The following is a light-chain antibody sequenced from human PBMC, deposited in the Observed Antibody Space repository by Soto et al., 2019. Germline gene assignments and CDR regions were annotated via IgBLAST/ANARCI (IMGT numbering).Light chain of an antibody. Sequence: EIVLTQSPGTPSLSPGETATLSCMASQSVSSNNLAWYHQKPGQTPRLLIYGASSRATGIPDRFSGSGSGTDFTLTISRLEPEDFAVYYCQQYDNSITFGQGTRLEIE. CDR3: QQYDNSIT. J-gene: IGKJ5*01. CDR2: GAS. V-gene: IGKV3-20*01. CDR1: QSVSSNN.